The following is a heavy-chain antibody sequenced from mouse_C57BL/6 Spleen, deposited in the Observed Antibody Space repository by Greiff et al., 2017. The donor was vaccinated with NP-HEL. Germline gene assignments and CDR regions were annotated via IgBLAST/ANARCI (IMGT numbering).Heavy chain of an antibody. J-gene: IGHJ3*01. D-gene: IGHD1-3*01. CDR2: ISYDGSN. Sequence: EVKLMESGPGLVKPSQSLSLTCSVTGYSITSGYYWNWIRQFPGNKLEWMGYISYDGSNNYNPSLKNRISITRDTSKNQFFLKLNSVTTEDTATYYCARENYWFAYWGQGTLVTVSA. V-gene: IGHV3-6*01. CDR1: GYSITSGYY. CDR3: ARENYWFAY.